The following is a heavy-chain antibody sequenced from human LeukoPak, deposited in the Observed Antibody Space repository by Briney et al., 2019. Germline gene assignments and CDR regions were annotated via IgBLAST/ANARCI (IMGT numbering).Heavy chain of an antibody. J-gene: IGHJ4*02. D-gene: IGHD6-19*01. CDR2: IWYDGSNK. V-gene: IGHV3-33*07. CDR3: ARDRATVAGIFDY. CDR1: GFSISSHW. Sequence: GGSLRLSCVASGFSISSHWMSWVRQAPGKGLEWVAVIWYDGSNKYYADSVKGRFTISRDNSKNTLYLQMNSLRAEDTAVYYCARDRATVAGIFDYWGQGTLVTVSS.